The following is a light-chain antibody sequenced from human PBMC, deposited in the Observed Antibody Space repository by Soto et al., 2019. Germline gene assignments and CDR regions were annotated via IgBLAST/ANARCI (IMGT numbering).Light chain of an antibody. Sequence: EIVMTQSPATLSVSPGEGATLSCTASQSVSTNLAWYQQKPCQAPRLLSYIASTRDTGIQARFRGSGSGTEFTLTIISLQSEDIAVYYCQKYNNWLTFGQGTKVEI. V-gene: IGKV3-15*01. CDR3: QKYNNWLT. CDR2: IAS. CDR1: QSVSTN. J-gene: IGKJ1*01.